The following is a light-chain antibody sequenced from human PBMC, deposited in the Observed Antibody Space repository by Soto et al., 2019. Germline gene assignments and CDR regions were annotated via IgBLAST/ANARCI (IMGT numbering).Light chain of an antibody. J-gene: IGKJ2*01. CDR2: AAS. V-gene: IGKV1-39*01. CDR1: QSVNDY. CDR3: QQSFSTPYI. Sequence: DFPVTQSPSSLSASVGDRVTITCRASQSVNDYLDWYQQRPGKAPRLLIYAASTLHSGVPSRFSGSGFGTDFSLTITSLQPEDFATYYCQQSFSTPYIFGQGTKLEIK.